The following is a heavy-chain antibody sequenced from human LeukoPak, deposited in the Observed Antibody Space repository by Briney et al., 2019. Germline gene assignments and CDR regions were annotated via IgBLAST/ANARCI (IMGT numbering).Heavy chain of an antibody. CDR2: ISSSGSTI. CDR3: AREDGSGSYYTKFDY. D-gene: IGHD3-10*01. CDR1: GFTFSSYE. Sequence: GRSLRLSCAASGFTFSSYEMNWVRQAPGKGLEWVSYISSSGSTIYYADSVKGRFTISRDNAKNSLYLQMNSLRAEDTAVYYCAREDGSGSYYTKFDYWGQGTLVTVSS. J-gene: IGHJ4*02. V-gene: IGHV3-48*03.